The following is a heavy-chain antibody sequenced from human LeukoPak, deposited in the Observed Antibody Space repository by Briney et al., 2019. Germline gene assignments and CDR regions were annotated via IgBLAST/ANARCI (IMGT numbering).Heavy chain of an antibody. D-gene: IGHD1-14*01. V-gene: IGHV1-2*04. CDR2: INPNSGGT. CDR3: ARGWPDYYGMDV. J-gene: IGHJ6*02. CDR1: GYTFTGYY. Sequence: ASVKVSCKASGYTFTGYYMHWVRQAPGQGLEWMGWINPNSGGTNYAQKFQGWVTMTRDMSISTAYMELSRLRSDDTAVYYCARGWPDYYGMDVWGQGTTVTVSS.